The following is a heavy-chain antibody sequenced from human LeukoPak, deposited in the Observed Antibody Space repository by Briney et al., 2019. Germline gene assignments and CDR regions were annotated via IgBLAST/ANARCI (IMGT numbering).Heavy chain of an antibody. Sequence: PGRSLRLSCVASEFTFSTNVMHWVRQAPGKGLEWVALIWHDGSNKYYADSVKDRFTISRDNSKNTVYLRMTSLRAEDTALYYCARDRGYTYGHPFDYWGQGTLVTVSA. V-gene: IGHV3-33*01. CDR3: ARDRGYTYGHPFDY. J-gene: IGHJ4*02. D-gene: IGHD5-18*01. CDR2: IWHDGSNK. CDR1: EFTFSTNV.